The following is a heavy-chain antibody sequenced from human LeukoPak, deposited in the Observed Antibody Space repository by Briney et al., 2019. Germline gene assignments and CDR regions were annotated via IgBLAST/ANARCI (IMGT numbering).Heavy chain of an antibody. Sequence: SETLSLTCTVSGGSISSYYWSWIRQRPGKGLEWIGYIYYSGSTNYNPSLKSRVTISVDTSKNQFSLKLSSVTAADTAVYYCARAHYDFWSGYYRDYYYYMDVWGKGTMVTVSS. D-gene: IGHD3-3*01. CDR3: ARAHYDFWSGYYRDYYYYMDV. CDR1: GGSISSYY. V-gene: IGHV4-59*01. J-gene: IGHJ6*03. CDR2: IYYSGST.